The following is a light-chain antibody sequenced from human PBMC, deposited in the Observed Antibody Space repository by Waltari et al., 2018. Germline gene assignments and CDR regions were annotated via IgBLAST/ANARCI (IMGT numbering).Light chain of an antibody. Sequence: QSALAQPPSVPGSPWPSITLPSIDTSSDFCGFTFLSWYQQYPGKVPKLLIYDVTIRPSGVSNRFSGSKSGNTASLTIAGLQAEDEADYYCATYTSSNTLVFGVGTTLTVL. CDR2: DVT. J-gene: IGLJ2*01. CDR1: SSDFCGFTF. CDR3: ATYTSSNTLV. V-gene: IGLV2-14*03.